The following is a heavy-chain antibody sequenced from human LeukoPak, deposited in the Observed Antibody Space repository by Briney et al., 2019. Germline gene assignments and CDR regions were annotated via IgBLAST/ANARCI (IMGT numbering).Heavy chain of an antibody. J-gene: IGHJ3*02. D-gene: IGHD1-26*01. CDR1: GFNFRTYW. Sequence: GGSLRLSCAASGFNFRTYWMSWVRQAPGKGLEWVAIIKYDGSEKYYVDSVKGRFTISRDNAKNSLYLQMNSLRAEDSAIYYCAKAFRIVGIGNPDDAFDIWGQGTVVTVSS. V-gene: IGHV3-7*03. CDR3: AKAFRIVGIGNPDDAFDI. CDR2: IKYDGSEK.